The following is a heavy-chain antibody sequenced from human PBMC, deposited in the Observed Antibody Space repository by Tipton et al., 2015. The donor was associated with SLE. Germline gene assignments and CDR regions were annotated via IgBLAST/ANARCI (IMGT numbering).Heavy chain of an antibody. J-gene: IGHJ4*02. CDR2: IYTSGST. CDR3: ARNRGDFDVDTAMPPDY. D-gene: IGHD5-18*01. Sequence: LTCTVSGGSISSYYWSWIRQPAGKGLEWIGRIYTSGSTNYNPSLKSRVTISVDTSKNQFSLKLSSVTAADTAVYYCARNRGDFDVDTAMPPDYWGQGTLVTVSS. CDR1: GGSISSYY. V-gene: IGHV4-4*07.